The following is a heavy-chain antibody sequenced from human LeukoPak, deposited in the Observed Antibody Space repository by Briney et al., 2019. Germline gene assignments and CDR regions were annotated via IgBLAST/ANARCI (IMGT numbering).Heavy chain of an antibody. D-gene: IGHD1-1*01. CDR2: IKFDESEK. J-gene: IGHJ4*02. CDR3: ARVTTNGYFEY. CDR1: GFTFSSYA. V-gene: IGHV3-7*04. Sequence: PGGSLRLSCAASGFTFSSYAMSRVRQAPGKGLEWVASIKFDESEKHYMDSVKGRFTISRDSAKSSLYLQMNSLRAEDTAVYFCARVTTNGYFEYWGQGSLVTVSP.